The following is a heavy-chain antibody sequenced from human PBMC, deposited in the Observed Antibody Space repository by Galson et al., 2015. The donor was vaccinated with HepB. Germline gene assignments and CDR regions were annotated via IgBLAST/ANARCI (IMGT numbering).Heavy chain of an antibody. J-gene: IGHJ6*02. CDR3: ARAGDCSSTSCYFTLYYYYGMDF. CDR1: GYTFTSYG. D-gene: IGHD2-2*01. CDR2: ISAYNGNT. Sequence: SVKVSCKASGYTFTSYGISWVRQAPGRGLEWMGWISAYNGNTNYAQKIQGRVTMTTDTSTSTAYMELRSLRSDDTAVYYCARAGDCSSTSCYFTLYYYYGMDFWGQGTTVTVSS. V-gene: IGHV1-18*01.